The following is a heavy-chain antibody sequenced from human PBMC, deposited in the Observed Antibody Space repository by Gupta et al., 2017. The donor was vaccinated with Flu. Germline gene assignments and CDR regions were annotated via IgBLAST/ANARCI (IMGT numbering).Heavy chain of an antibody. Sequence: IRQPPGKGLEWIGSIYYRGNTDYNASLSSRVIMSLDESKNQFSLKLKSVTAADTAVYYCGRETIALFGVDIFGWFDPWGQGTLVTVSS. CDR3: GRETIALFGVDIFGWFDP. V-gene: IGHV4-39*02. D-gene: IGHD3-3*01. CDR2: IYYRGNT. J-gene: IGHJ5*02.